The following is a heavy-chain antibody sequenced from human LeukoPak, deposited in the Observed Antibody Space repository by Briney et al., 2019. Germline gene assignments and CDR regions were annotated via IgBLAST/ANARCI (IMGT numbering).Heavy chain of an antibody. V-gene: IGHV4-59*02. D-gene: IGHD4-23*01. J-gene: IGHJ6*02. CDR2: IYYTGST. Sequence: GSLRLSCAASGFTVSSSYMSWIRQPPGKGLEWIGYIYYTGSTNYNPSLKSRVTISVDTSKNQFTLKLSSVTAADTAVYYCARSSTVVTTYGMDVWGQGTTVTVSS. CDR3: ARSSTVVTTYGMDV. CDR1: GFTVSSSY.